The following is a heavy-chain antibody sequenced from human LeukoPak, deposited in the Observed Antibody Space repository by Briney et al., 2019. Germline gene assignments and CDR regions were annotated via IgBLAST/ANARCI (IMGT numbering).Heavy chain of an antibody. V-gene: IGHV3-7*05. CDR2: IKQDGSEK. Sequence: RPGGSLRLSCAASGFTFSSYWMCWVRQAPGKGLERVANIKQDGSEKYYVDSVKGRFTISRDNAKSSLYLQMNSLRAEDTAVYYGARDKSVGATPLDYWGQGTLVTVSS. CDR1: GFTFSSYW. J-gene: IGHJ4*02. CDR3: ARDKSVGATPLDY. D-gene: IGHD1-26*01.